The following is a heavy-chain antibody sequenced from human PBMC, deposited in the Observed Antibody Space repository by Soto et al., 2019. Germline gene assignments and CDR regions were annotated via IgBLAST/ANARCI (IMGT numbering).Heavy chain of an antibody. V-gene: IGHV2-5*01. CDR1: GFSLSTRAVG. D-gene: IGHD1-26*01. Sequence: GPTLVNPTQTLTLTCTFSGFSLSTRAVGVGWIRQPPGKALEWLALIYWNDDKRYSPSLKNRLTITKDTSKNHVVLTMTNMDPVDTATYYCAHRHELGSFDIWGQGTKVTVSS. J-gene: IGHJ3*02. CDR2: IYWNDDK. CDR3: AHRHELGSFDI.